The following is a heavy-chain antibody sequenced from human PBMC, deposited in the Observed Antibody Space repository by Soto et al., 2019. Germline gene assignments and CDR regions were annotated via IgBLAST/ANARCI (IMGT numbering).Heavy chain of an antibody. V-gene: IGHV4-34*01. D-gene: IGHD3-3*01. Sequence: SETLSLTCAVYGGSFSGYYWSWIRQPPGKGLEWIGEINHSGSTNYNPSLKSRVTISVDTSKNQFSLKLSSVTAADTAVYYCARGPITIFGVTKRDYFDYWGQGTLVTVSS. J-gene: IGHJ4*02. CDR3: ARGPITIFGVTKRDYFDY. CDR1: GGSFSGYY. CDR2: INHSGST.